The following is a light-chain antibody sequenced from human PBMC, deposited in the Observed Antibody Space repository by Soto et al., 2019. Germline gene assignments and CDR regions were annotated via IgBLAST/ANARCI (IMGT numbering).Light chain of an antibody. CDR1: QTIINW. CDR3: QQYHTYWWT. CDR2: KAS. Sequence: DIQMTQSPSTPSASVGDRVTITCRASQTIINWLAWYQQKPGKAPKLLIYKASTLEGEVPSRFSGSGSETEFTLTINSLQPDDSATYYCQQYHTYWWTFSQGTKVDIK. V-gene: IGKV1-5*03. J-gene: IGKJ1*01.